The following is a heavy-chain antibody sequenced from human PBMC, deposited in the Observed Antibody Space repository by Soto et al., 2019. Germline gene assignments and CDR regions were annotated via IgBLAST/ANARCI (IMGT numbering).Heavy chain of an antibody. D-gene: IGHD3-22*01. CDR3: VRATYFSDSSGYTRCLDY. CDR2: SRDKPQGYST. CDR1: GVTLSDNS. J-gene: IGHJ4*02. Sequence: GESLRISCAVSGVTLSDNSIDWVRPAPGKGLEWVGRSRDKPQGYSTAYAASVKGRFTTSRDESKNSAYLQMNSLKTEDTAVYYCVRATYFSDSSGYTRCLDYWGQGTLVTVSS. V-gene: IGHV3-72*01.